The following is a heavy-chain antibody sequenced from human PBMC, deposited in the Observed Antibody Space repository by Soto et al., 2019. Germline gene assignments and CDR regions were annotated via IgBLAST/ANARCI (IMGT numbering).Heavy chain of an antibody. V-gene: IGHV4-59*01. Sequence: SETLSLTCTVSGGSISSYYWSWIRQPPGKGLEWIGYIYYSGSTNYNPSLKSRVTISVDTSKNQFSLKLSSVTAADTAVYYCARGTSLLYGSGSYYRPYYFAYWGQGTLVTVSS. J-gene: IGHJ4*02. CDR3: ARGTSLLYGSGSYYRPYYFAY. CDR1: GGSISSYY. CDR2: IYYSGST. D-gene: IGHD3-10*01.